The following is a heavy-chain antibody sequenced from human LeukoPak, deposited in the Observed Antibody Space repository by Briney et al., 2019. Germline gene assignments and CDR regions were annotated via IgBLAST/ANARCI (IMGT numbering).Heavy chain of an antibody. V-gene: IGHV4-59*08. CDR1: GGSISSYY. CDR3: ARHCSSTSCYWAGDYYYYYGMDV. CDR2: IYYSGST. J-gene: IGHJ6*02. D-gene: IGHD2-2*01. Sequence: SETLSLTCTVSGGSISSYYWSWIRQPPGKGLEWIGYIYYSGSTNYNPSLKSRVTISVDTSKNQFSLKLSSVTAADTTVYYCARHCSSTSCYWAGDYYYYYGMDVWGQGTTVTVSS.